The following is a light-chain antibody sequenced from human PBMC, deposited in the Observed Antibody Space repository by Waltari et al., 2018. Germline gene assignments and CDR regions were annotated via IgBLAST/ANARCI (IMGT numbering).Light chain of an antibody. CDR3: AAWDDNLTGPL. CDR2: KNN. CDR1: SSNLGGNF. V-gene: IGLV1-47*01. Sequence: SVLTQPPSASGTPGQTVTIPCSGSSSNLGGNFVYWYQQLPGMAPQLLIYKNNQRPSGVPDRFSGSKSGTSASLAISGLRSDDEAEYYCAAWDDNLTGPLFGGGTKVTVL. J-gene: IGLJ3*02.